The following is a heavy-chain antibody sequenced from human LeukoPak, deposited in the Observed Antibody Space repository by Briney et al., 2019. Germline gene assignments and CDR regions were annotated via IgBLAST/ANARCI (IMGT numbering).Heavy chain of an antibody. Sequence: KPSETLSLTCAVYGGSFSGYYWSWIRQPPGKGLEWIGEINHSGSTNYNPSLKSRVTISVDTSKNQFSLKLSSVTAADTAVYYCARGSGSLADYYDSSSYYSVSDAFDIWGQGTMVTVSS. J-gene: IGHJ3*02. V-gene: IGHV4-34*01. CDR1: GGSFSGYY. CDR3: ARGSGSLADYYDSSSYYSVSDAFDI. D-gene: IGHD3-22*01. CDR2: INHSGST.